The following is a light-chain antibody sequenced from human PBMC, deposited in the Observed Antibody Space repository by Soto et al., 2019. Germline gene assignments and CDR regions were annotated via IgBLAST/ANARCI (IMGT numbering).Light chain of an antibody. CDR2: EGN. V-gene: IGLV2-23*01. CDR1: NSDLGSYNL. Sequence: QSVLTQPASVSGSPGQSITISCTGTNSDLGSYNLISWYQQHPGKAPKLVIYEGNERPSGVSHRFSGSKSGNTVSLTISGLHAEDEADYYGCSHAGGTPFVVFGGGTKLTVL. CDR3: CSHAGGTPFVV. J-gene: IGLJ1*01.